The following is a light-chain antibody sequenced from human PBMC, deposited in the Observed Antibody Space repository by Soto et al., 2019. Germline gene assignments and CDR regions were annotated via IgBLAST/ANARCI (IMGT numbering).Light chain of an antibody. V-gene: IGKV1-33*01. CDR2: DAS. J-gene: IGKJ5*01. CDR1: QDVSND. Sequence: DIQMTQSPSALSAYVGDGFTITCQASQDVSNDLNWYQQKLGKAPKLLIYDASNLETGVPSRFSGSGSGTYLSFTISSLQPADFATYYCQQYSNLITVGQGTRLEIK. CDR3: QQYSNLIT.